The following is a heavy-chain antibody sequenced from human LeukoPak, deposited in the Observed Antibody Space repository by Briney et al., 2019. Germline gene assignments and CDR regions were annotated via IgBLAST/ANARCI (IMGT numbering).Heavy chain of an antibody. CDR2: INSDGSNT. Sequence: GGSLRLSCAASGFTFSTYWMHWVRQAPGKGLVWVSRINSDGSNTRNADSVKGRFTISRDKAKNTLYLQMNSLRAEDTAVYYCARERRLYCSSTSCYEDFDYWGQGTLVTVSS. V-gene: IGHV3-74*01. D-gene: IGHD2-2*01. CDR1: GFTFSTYW. CDR3: ARERRLYCSSTSCYEDFDY. J-gene: IGHJ4*02.